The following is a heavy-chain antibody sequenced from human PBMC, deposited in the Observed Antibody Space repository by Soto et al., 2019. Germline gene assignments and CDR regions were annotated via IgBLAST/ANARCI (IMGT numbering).Heavy chain of an antibody. Sequence: GGSLRLSCVASGFTFNDYGMHWVRQAPGKGLEWVSLISYDGKNKYYADSVKGRFTIYRDNSKNTLYLQMNSLRVEDTAVYYCAKDREYYYGSGSYSPFDHWGQGTLVTVSS. J-gene: IGHJ4*02. CDR2: ISYDGKNK. V-gene: IGHV3-30*18. CDR3: AKDREYYYGSGSYSPFDH. D-gene: IGHD3-10*01. CDR1: GFTFNDYG.